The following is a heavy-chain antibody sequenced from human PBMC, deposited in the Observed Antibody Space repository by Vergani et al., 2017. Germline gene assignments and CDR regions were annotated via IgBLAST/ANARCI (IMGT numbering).Heavy chain of an antibody. CDR2: ISWNSGSI. CDR1: GFTFDDYA. V-gene: IGHV3-9*01. D-gene: IGHD6-13*01. J-gene: IGHJ4*02. CDR3: AKASKQQLAFDY. Sequence: EVQLVESGEGLVQPGRSLRLSCAASGFTFDDYAIHLVWQAPGKGLEWVSGISWNSGSIGYADSVKGRFTISRDNAKNSPYLQMNSLRAEDTALYYCAKASKQQLAFDYWGQGTLVTVSS.